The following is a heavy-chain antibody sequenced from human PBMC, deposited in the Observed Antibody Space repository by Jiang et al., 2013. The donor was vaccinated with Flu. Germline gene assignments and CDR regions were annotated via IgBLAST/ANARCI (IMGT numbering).Heavy chain of an antibody. CDR1: GFTFSSYA. J-gene: IGHJ4*02. D-gene: IGHD6-19*01. CDR3: ARGPRSGWYIDY. CDR2: ISGSGGST. V-gene: IGHV3-23*01. Sequence: QLLESGGGLVQPGGSLRLSCAASGFTFSSYAMSWVRQAPGKGLEWVSAISGSGGSTYYADSVKGRFTISRDNSKNTLYLQMNSLRAEDTAVYYCARGPRSGWYIDYWGQGTLVTVSS.